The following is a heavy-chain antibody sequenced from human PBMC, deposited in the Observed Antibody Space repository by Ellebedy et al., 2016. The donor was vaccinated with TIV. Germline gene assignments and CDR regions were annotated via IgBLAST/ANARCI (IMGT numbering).Heavy chain of an antibody. CDR1: GYTFTSYG. CDR2: ISAYNGNT. CDR3: ARMVQLERPGYYYYGMDV. D-gene: IGHD1-1*01. Sequence: AASVKVSCKASGYTFTSYGISWVRQAPGQGLEWMGWISAYNGNTNYAQKLQGRVTMTTDTSTSTAYMELRSLRSDDTAVYYCARMVQLERPGYYYYGMDVWGQGTTVTVSS. V-gene: IGHV1-18*01. J-gene: IGHJ6*02.